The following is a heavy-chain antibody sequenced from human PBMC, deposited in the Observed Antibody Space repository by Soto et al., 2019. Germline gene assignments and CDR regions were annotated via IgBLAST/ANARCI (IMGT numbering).Heavy chain of an antibody. D-gene: IGHD5-12*01. V-gene: IGHV4-34*01. CDR3: ARRRRYSGYDYYYYYGMDV. CDR2: INHSGST. Sequence: SETLSLTCAVYGGSFSGYYWSWIRQPPGKGLEWIGEINHSGSTNYNPSLKSRVTISVDTSKNQFSLKLSSVTAADTAVYYCARRRRYSGYDYYYYYGMDVWGQGTTVTVSS. CDR1: GGSFSGYY. J-gene: IGHJ6*02.